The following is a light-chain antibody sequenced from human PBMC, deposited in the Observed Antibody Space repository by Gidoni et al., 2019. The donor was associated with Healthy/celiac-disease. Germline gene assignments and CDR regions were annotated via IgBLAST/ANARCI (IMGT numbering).Light chain of an antibody. CDR2: AAS. CDR3: LQHNSYPYT. Sequence: DKKIRKSAASMSASVGDRVTITCRASQGIRNDLGWYQQKPGKAPKRLIYAASCLQIGVLSRFSGSGSVTEFTLTISSLQPDDFSTYYCLQHNSYPYTFGQGTKLEIK. V-gene: IGKV1-17*01. J-gene: IGKJ2*01. CDR1: QGIRND.